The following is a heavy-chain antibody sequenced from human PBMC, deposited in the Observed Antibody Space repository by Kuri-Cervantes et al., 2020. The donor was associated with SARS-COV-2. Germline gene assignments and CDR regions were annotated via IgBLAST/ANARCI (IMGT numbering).Heavy chain of an antibody. J-gene: IGHJ4*02. V-gene: IGHV4-34*01. CDR2: INHSGST. CDR3: ARDQEQLGGYLGY. CDR1: GGSFSGYY. Sequence: SQTLSLTCAVYGGSFSGYYWSWIRQPPGKGLEWIGEINHSGSTNYNPSLKSRVTISRDNAKNSLYLQMNSLRAEDTAVYYCARDQEQLGGYLGYWGQGTLVTVSS. D-gene: IGHD6-13*01.